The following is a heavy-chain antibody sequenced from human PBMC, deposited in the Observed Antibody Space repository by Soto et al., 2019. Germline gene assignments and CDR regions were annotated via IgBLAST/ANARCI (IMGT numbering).Heavy chain of an antibody. Sequence: ASVTVSCKASVYTFTSYHMHWVRQAPGQGLEWMGIINPSGGSTSYAQKFQGRVTMTRDTSTSTVYMELSSLRSEDTAVYYCGIAAAGLDAFDIWGQGTMVTVSS. CDR1: VYTFTSYH. J-gene: IGHJ3*02. V-gene: IGHV1-46*01. CDR2: INPSGGST. D-gene: IGHD6-13*01. CDR3: GIAAAGLDAFDI.